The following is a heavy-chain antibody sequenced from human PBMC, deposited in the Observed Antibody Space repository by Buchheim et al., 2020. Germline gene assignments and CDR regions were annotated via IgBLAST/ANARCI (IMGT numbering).Heavy chain of an antibody. D-gene: IGHD6-13*01. J-gene: IGHJ6*02. Sequence: QLQLQESDPGLVKPSETLSLTCTVSGGSISSSSYYWGWIRQPPGKGLEWIGSIYYSGSTYYNPSLKSRVTISVDTSKNQFSLKLSSVTAADTAVYYCARVGSSSWYVAGGMDVWGQGTT. V-gene: IGHV4-39*07. CDR3: ARVGSSSWYVAGGMDV. CDR1: GGSISSSSYY. CDR2: IYYSGST.